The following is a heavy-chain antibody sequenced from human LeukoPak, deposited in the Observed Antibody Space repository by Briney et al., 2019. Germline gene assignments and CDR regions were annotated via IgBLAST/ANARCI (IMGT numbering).Heavy chain of an antibody. J-gene: IGHJ5*02. CDR3: ARDGGYDSSGYYNNWFDP. V-gene: IGHV3-30*04. Sequence: GGSLRLSCAASGFTFSSYAMHWVRQAPGKGLEWVAVISYDGSNKYYADSVKGRFTISRDNSKNTLYLQMNSLRAEDTAVYYCARDGGYDSSGYYNNWFDPWGQGTLVTISS. CDR2: ISYDGSNK. CDR1: GFTFSSYA. D-gene: IGHD3-22*01.